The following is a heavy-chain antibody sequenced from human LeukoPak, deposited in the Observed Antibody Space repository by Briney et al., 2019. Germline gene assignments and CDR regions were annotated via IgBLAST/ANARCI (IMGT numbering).Heavy chain of an antibody. CDR1: RYTFTSYV. D-gene: IGHD6-13*01. J-gene: IGHJ5*01. CDR3: AREVVAAGGLNRFES. V-gene: IGHV1-18*01. Sequence: GSSVKVSCKASRYTFTSYVISWVRQSPGQRVEGMGWISAYNGNTNYAQKLHGRVTIPTHTSTQTPYMELRSLRFDDTAVYYCAREVVAAGGLNRFESWGQGKLVTVSS. CDR2: ISAYNGNT.